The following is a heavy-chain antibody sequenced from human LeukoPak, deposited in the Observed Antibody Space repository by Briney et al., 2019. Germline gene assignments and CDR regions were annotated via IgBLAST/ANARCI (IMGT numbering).Heavy chain of an antibody. Sequence: EASVKVSCKAPGYTFTSYDINWVRQATGQGLEWMGWMNPNSGNTGYAQKFQGRVTMTRNTSISTAYMELSSLRSEDTAVYYCARATYYYDSSGYYYYYYGMDVWGQGTTVTVSS. V-gene: IGHV1-8*01. D-gene: IGHD3-22*01. CDR2: MNPNSGNT. J-gene: IGHJ6*02. CDR1: GYTFTSYD. CDR3: ARATYYYDSSGYYYYYYGMDV.